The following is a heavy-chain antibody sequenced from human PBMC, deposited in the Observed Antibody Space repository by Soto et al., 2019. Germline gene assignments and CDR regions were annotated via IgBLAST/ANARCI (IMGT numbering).Heavy chain of an antibody. CDR1: GGSILNGGHY. D-gene: IGHD3-3*01. Sequence: SETLSLTCTVSGGSILNGGHYWTWIRQPPGKGLEWIGKIFFSGNTHYNTALKSRLSFSVDRAKNQFSLNLTSVTAADTAIYYCATRITVFGLLIPPFDPWGQGTQVTVSS. CDR3: ATRITVFGLLIPPFDP. V-gene: IGHV4-31*03. J-gene: IGHJ5*02. CDR2: IFFSGNT.